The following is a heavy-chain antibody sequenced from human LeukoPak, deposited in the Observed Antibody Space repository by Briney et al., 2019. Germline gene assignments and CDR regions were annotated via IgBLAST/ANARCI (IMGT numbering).Heavy chain of an antibody. V-gene: IGHV5-51*01. CDR1: GYSFTSYW. J-gene: IGHJ3*02. Sequence: GESLKISCKGSGYSFTSYWIGWVRQMPGKGLERMGIIYPGDSDTRYSPSFQGQVTISADKSISTAYLQWSSLKASDTAMYYCARRKAVAGTLYDAFDIWGQGTMVTVPS. CDR3: ARRKAVAGTLYDAFDI. CDR2: IYPGDSDT. D-gene: IGHD6-19*01.